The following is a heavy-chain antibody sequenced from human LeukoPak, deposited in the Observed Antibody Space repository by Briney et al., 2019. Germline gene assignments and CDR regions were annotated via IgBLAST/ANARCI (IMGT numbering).Heavy chain of an antibody. CDR3: ARDRVYCSSTSSQDAFDI. V-gene: IGHV3-11*05. Sequence: GGSLRLSCAASGFTFSDYYMSWIRQAPGKGLEWVSYISSSSSYTNYADSVKGRFTISRDNAKNSLYLQMNSLRAEDTAVYYCARDRVYCSSTSSQDAFDIWGQGTMVTVSS. CDR1: GFTFSDYY. CDR2: ISSSSSYT. D-gene: IGHD2-2*01. J-gene: IGHJ3*02.